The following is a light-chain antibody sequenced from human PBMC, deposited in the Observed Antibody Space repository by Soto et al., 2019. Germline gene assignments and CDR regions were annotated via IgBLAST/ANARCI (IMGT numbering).Light chain of an antibody. CDR1: QSVISDY. CDR2: GAS. Sequence: EIVLTQSPGTLSLSPGEGATLSCGASQSVISDYLAWYQQKPGQPPRLLIFGASSRPTDIPDRFSGRGSGTDFTRTSGRLEPEDFGVYYCQEYGTPPFAFGEGTKLEI. V-gene: IGKV3-20*01. J-gene: IGKJ2*01. CDR3: QEYGTPPFA.